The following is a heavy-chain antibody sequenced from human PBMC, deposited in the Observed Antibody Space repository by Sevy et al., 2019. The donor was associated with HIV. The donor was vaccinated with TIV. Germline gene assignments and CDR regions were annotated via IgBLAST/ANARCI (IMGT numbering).Heavy chain of an antibody. CDR3: AKGGYCSGGSCYPGAFDI. V-gene: IGHV3-23*01. J-gene: IGHJ3*02. CDR1: GFTFSSYA. D-gene: IGHD2-15*01. Sequence: GGSLRLSCAASGFTFSSYAMSWVRQAPGKGLEWVSAISGSGGSTYYADSVKGRFTISRDNSKNTLYLQMNSLRAEDTAVYYCAKGGYCSGGSCYPGAFDIWGQGTMVTVSS. CDR2: ISGSGGST.